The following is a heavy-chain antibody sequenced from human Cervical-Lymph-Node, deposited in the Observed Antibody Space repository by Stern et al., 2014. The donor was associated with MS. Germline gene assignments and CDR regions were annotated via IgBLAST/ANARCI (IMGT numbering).Heavy chain of an antibody. J-gene: IGHJ4*02. D-gene: IGHD2-21*02. V-gene: IGHV4-31*11. CDR1: GGSMASSTGGYF. Sequence: VQLVESGPGLVKPSQTLSLICAVSGGSMASSTGGYFWSWIRQPPGKCLERIGVIYYSGSTYYNPSLKRRTTISVDTSKNQVSLRLTSMTAADTAVYYCARVAYCGGDCSAFDSWGQGTLVTVSS. CDR2: IYYSGST. CDR3: ARVAYCGGDCSAFDS.